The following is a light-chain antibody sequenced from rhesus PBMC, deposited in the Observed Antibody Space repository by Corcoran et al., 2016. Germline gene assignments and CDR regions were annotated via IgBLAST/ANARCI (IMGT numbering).Light chain of an antibody. CDR1: QSVSSR. J-gene: IGKJ1*01. CDR3: QQDYGWPT. CDR2: GAS. Sequence: EIVMTQSPATLSLSPGERATVSCWASQSVSSRLAWYQQKPGQAPKLLLNGASTRAPGIPDRFSGGGSGTEFIRTISSRESEDVGMLYCQQDYGWPTFGQGTRVEIK. V-gene: IGKV3-42*01.